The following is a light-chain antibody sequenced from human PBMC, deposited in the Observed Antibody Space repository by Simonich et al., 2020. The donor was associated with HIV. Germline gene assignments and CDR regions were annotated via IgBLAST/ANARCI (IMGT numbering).Light chain of an antibody. V-gene: IGKV4-1*01. CDR2: WAS. CDR3: QQYYSTPFT. Sequence: DIVMTQSPDSLAVSLGERATVNCKSSQSVLYSSNNKNYLAWYQQKPGQPPKLLIYWASTRESGVPDRFSGSGSGTDFPLTISRLQAEDVAVYYCQQYYSTPFTFGPGTKVDIK. CDR1: QSVLYSSNNKNY. J-gene: IGKJ3*01.